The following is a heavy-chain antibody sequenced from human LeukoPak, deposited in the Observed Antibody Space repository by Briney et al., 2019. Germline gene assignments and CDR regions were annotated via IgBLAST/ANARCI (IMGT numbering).Heavy chain of an antibody. D-gene: IGHD4-11*01. CDR2: IKQDGSET. CDR3: VRWATSFDF. Sequence: RGSLRLSCAASGFTFSDYNMNWVRQAPGKGLEWVANIKQDGSETYYVDSVTGRFTISRDNAKNSLYLQMNSLRAEDTAVYYCVRWATSFDFWGQGTLVTVSS. V-gene: IGHV3-7*01. J-gene: IGHJ4*02. CDR1: GFTFSDYN.